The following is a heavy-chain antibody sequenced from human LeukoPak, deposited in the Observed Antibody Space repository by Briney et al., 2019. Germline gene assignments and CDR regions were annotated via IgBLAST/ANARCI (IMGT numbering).Heavy chain of an antibody. CDR3: AKEGSVCTNGICRYFDF. V-gene: IGHV3-9*01. CDR1: GSTFRDSA. D-gene: IGHD2-8*01. CDR2: ISWNSDNI. Sequence: GGSLGLSCAASGSTFRDSAMHWVRQVPGKGLEWVSSISWNSDNIDYVDSVKGRFTISRDNAKNSLYLQMNSLRPEDTAFYYCAKEGSVCTNGICRYFDFWGQGALVTVSS. J-gene: IGHJ4*02.